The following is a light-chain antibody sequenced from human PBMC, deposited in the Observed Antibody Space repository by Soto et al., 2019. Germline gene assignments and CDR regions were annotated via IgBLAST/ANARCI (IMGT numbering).Light chain of an antibody. CDR1: QSLLHTDGKTY. CDR3: LQTLQPIFS. J-gene: IGKJ3*01. V-gene: IGKV2D-29*01. CDR2: EVS. Sequence: DIVLTQTPLSLSVTPGQPASISCRSTQSLLHTDGKTYLHWYVQKPGQPPRLLIAEVSNRFSGVPDRFSGSGSRTDFTLTISRLEADDVGLYYCLQTLQPIFSFGHGTKVDI.